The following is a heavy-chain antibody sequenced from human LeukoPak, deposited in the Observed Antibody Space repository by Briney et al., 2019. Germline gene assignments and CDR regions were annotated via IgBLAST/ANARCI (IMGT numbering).Heavy chain of an antibody. Sequence: SETLSLTCTVSGGSISSYYWSWIRQPPGKGLEWIGYIYYSGSTNYNPSLKSRVTISVDTSKNQFSLKLSSVTAADTAVYYWARGQGGSSPYYYGREGWGGGTTVTVSS. CDR2: IYYSGST. J-gene: IGHJ6*01. D-gene: IGHD6-13*01. V-gene: IGHV4-59*01. CDR3: ARGQGGSSPYYYGREG. CDR1: GGSISSYY.